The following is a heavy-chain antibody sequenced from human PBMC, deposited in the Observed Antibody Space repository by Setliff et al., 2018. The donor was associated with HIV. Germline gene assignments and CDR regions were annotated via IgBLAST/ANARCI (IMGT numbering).Heavy chain of an antibody. CDR2: INPNSGGT. D-gene: IGHD3-9*01. V-gene: IGHV1-2*06. CDR3: ARRWSYDILTGYYPDHDASDI. J-gene: IGHJ3*02. CDR1: GYTFTGYY. Sequence: GASVKVACKASGYTFTGYYMHWVRRAPGQGLEWRGRINPNSGGTNYAQKFQGRVTMTRDTSISTAYMELSRLRSDDTAVYYCARRWSYDILTGYYPDHDASDIWGPATMVTVSS.